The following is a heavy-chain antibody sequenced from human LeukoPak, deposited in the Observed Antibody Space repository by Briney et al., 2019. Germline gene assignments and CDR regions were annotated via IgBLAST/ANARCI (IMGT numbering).Heavy chain of an antibody. CDR3: ARDGPGGYCSSTSCYTLQYYFDY. CDR2: INPNSGGT. Sequence: ASVKVSCKASGYTFTSYYMHWVRQAPGQGLEWMGWINPNSGGTNYAQKFQGRVTMTRDTSISTAYMELSRLRSDDTAVYYCARDGPGGYCSSTSCYTLQYYFDYWGQGTLVTVSS. J-gene: IGHJ4*02. V-gene: IGHV1-2*02. CDR1: GYTFTSYY. D-gene: IGHD2-2*02.